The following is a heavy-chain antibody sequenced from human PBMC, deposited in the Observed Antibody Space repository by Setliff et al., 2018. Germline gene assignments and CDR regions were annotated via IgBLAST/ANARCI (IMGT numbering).Heavy chain of an antibody. V-gene: IGHV4-31*01. CDR2: IHYSGTT. Sequence: SETLSLTCTVSGDSMNSGPHYYWSWIRQHPGKGLEWIGYIHYSGTTYYNPSLKSPVTISVDTSKSQFSLSLYSVTVADTALYYCARAHRFFSDTSGYFYDQGRSAFDVWGQGTMVTVSS. D-gene: IGHD3-22*01. J-gene: IGHJ3*01. CDR1: GDSMNSGPHYY. CDR3: ARAHRFFSDTSGYFYDQGRSAFDV.